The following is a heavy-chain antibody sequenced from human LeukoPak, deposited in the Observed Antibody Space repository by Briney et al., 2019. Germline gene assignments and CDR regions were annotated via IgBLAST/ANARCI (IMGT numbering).Heavy chain of an antibody. D-gene: IGHD3-3*01. Sequence: SETLSLTCAVYGGSFSGYYWSWIRQPPGKGLEWIGEINHSGSTNYNPSLKSRVTISVDTSKNQFSLKLSSVTAADTAVYYCATGVGPHYDFWSGYYYYYYYYMDVWGKGTTVTVSS. V-gene: IGHV4-34*01. CDR3: ATGVGPHYDFWSGYYYYYYYYMDV. CDR1: GGSFSGYY. J-gene: IGHJ6*03. CDR2: INHSGST.